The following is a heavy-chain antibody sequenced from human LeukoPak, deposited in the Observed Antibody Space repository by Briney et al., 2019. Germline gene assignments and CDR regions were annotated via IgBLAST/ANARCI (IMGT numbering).Heavy chain of an antibody. D-gene: IGHD3-22*01. J-gene: IGHJ4*02. CDR1: GFTFSIYA. CDR3: AREQFRNDIYDDFDY. V-gene: IGHV3-21*01. CDR2: ISSGSKYI. Sequence: GGSLRLSCAASGFTFSIYAMNWVRQAPGKGLEWVSSISSGSKYIYYADSLKGRFTISRDNAKNSLYLQMNSLIADDTAVYYCAREQFRNDIYDDFDYWGQGTQVTVSS.